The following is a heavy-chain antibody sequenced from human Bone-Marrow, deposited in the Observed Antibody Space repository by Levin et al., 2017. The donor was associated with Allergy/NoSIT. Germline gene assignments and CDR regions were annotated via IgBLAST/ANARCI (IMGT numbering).Heavy chain of an antibody. D-gene: IGHD3-10*01. CDR1: GFTFSSYA. CDR2: ISYDGSNK. V-gene: IGHV3-30-3*01. J-gene: IGHJ6*02. CDR3: ARDFPVSSTMVRGVKYYYGMDV. Sequence: SCAASGFTFSSYAMHWVRQAPGKGLEWVAVISYDGSNKYYADSVKGRFTISRDNSKNTLYLQMNSLRAEDTAVYYCARDFPVSSTMVRGVKYYYGMDVWGQGTTVTVSS.